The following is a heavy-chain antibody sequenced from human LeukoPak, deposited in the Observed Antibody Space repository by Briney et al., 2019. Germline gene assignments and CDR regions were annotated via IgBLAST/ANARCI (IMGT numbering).Heavy chain of an antibody. Sequence: GGSLRLSCAASGFTFDDYAMHWVRQAPGKGLQWVSLISWEGHTTYYADSVRGRFTISRDNTKNSLFLEMKRLTTDDTAFYYCTRDTDFGSPTNYFDHWGQGTLVSVSS. CDR2: ISWEGHTT. CDR3: TRDTDFGSPTNYFDH. CDR1: GFTFDDYA. V-gene: IGHV3-43*01. J-gene: IGHJ4*02. D-gene: IGHD3-10*01.